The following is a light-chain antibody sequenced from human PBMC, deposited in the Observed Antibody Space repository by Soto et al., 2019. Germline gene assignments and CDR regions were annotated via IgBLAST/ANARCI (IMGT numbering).Light chain of an antibody. CDR3: QQYNNWPPIT. Sequence: EIVLTQSPGTLSLSPGERATLSCRASQSVSSSYLAWHQQKPGQAPRLLIYGASIRATGIPARFSGSGSGTEFTLTISSLQSEDFAVYYCQQYNNWPPITFGQGTRLEIK. J-gene: IGKJ5*01. CDR1: QSVSSSY. CDR2: GAS. V-gene: IGKV3D-15*01.